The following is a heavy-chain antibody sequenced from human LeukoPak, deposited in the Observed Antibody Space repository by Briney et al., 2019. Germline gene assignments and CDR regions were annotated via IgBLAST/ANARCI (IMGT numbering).Heavy chain of an antibody. CDR1: GGSFFGSH. CDR2: INHSGRT. V-gene: IGHV4-34*01. Sequence: SETLSLTCAVSGGSFFGSHWNWIRQSPEKGLEWMGEINHSGRTNYNPSLKSRVTISVDTSKSQFFLKLTSVTAAATAVYYCARDPTTVATLPYYFDFWGQGTLVTVSA. CDR3: ARDPTTVATLPYYFDF. D-gene: IGHD4-23*01. J-gene: IGHJ4*02.